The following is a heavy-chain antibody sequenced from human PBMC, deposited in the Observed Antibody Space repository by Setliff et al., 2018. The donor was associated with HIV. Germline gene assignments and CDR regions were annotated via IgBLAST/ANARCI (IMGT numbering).Heavy chain of an antibody. CDR2: IKEDGSEE. J-gene: IGHJ3*02. CDR3: ANWGRGQVGGFLRTDALDI. Sequence: PGGSLRLSCVASGFTFSTYWMTWVRQAPEKGLEWVASIKEDGSEEYYVDSVKGRFSISRDNADNSLSLQMNSLRVEDTDVYYCANWGRGQVGGFLRTDALDIWGQGTMVTVSS. D-gene: IGHD1-26*01. V-gene: IGHV3-7*01. CDR1: GFTFSTYW.